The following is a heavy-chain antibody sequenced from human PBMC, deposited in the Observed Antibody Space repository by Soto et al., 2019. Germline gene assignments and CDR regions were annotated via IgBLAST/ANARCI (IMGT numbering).Heavy chain of an antibody. CDR3: ARGKGYSYGPYYFDY. D-gene: IGHD5-18*01. Sequence: SETLSLTCTVSGGSISSEGYYWSWFRQLPGKGLEWIGDIYYSGSTYYNPSLKSRLTMSGDASKNQFSLKLSSVTAADTALYYCARGKGYSYGPYYFDYWGQGTLVTVSS. V-gene: IGHV4-31*03. CDR1: GGSISSEGYY. CDR2: IYYSGST. J-gene: IGHJ4*02.